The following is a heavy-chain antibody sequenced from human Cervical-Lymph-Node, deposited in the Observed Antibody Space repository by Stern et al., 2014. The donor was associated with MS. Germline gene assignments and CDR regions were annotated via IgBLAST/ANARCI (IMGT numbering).Heavy chain of an antibody. V-gene: IGHV5-51*01. CDR3: ARQRYFDY. J-gene: IGHJ4*02. CDR1: GYTFTSYW. Sequence: VQLVESGPEVKRPGESLKISCQASGYTFTSYWIGWVRQMPGKGLEWIAIIFPGGPDIRYSPSFHGQVTISADKSSSTAYLQWNKLKASDTAIYYCARQRYFDYWGQGTLVTVSS. CDR2: IFPGGPDI.